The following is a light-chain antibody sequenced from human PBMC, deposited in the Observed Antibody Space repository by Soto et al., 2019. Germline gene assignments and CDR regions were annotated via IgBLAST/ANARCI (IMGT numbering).Light chain of an antibody. V-gene: IGKV1-5*01. Sequence: DIQMTQSPSPLSAFVGDRVTITCRANQSISSWLAWYQQKPGKAPNLLIYEASSLQSGVPSRFSGSGSGAEFTLTISSLQPDDFATYYCQQYNSSPLTFGGGTKVEIK. J-gene: IGKJ4*01. CDR3: QQYNSSPLT. CDR1: QSISSW. CDR2: EAS.